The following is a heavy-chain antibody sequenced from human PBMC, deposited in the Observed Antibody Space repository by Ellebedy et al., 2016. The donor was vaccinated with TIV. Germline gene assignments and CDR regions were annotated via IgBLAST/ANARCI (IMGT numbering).Heavy chain of an antibody. V-gene: IGHV1-69*13. CDR1: GGTFSGFA. Sequence: SVKVSXKASGGTFSGFAISWVRQAPGQGLEWMGGIIPILGTVNYAQKFQGRVTITADEIRSTAHMELSSLRSEDTAVYYCAILRDEDIVVVPAAMGYYYHYYMDVWGKGTTVTVSS. D-gene: IGHD2-2*01. J-gene: IGHJ6*03. CDR3: AILRDEDIVVVPAAMGYYYHYYMDV. CDR2: IIPILGTV.